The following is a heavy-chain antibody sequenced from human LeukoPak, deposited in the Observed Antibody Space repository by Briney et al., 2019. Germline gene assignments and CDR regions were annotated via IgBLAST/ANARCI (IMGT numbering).Heavy chain of an antibody. CDR1: GGTFSSYA. J-gene: IGHJ4*02. CDR2: TIPILGIA. Sequence: SVKVSCKASGGTFSSYAISWVRQAPGQGLEWMGRTIPILGIANYTQKFQGRVTITADKSTSTAYMELSSLRSEDTAVYYCARARGSFLFDYWGQGTLVTVSS. CDR3: ARARGSFLFDY. D-gene: IGHD1-26*01. V-gene: IGHV1-69*04.